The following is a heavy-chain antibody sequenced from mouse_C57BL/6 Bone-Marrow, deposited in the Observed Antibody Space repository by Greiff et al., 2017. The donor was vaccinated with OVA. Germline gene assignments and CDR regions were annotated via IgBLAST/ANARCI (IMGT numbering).Heavy chain of an antibody. CDR1: GYTFTSYG. D-gene: IGHD1-1*01. Sequence: VKLQESGAELARPGASVKLSCKASGYTFTSYGISWVKQRTGQGLEWIGEIYPRSGNTYYNEKFKGKATLTADKSSSTAYMELRSLTSEDSAVYFCARNYYYGSSSDYWGQGTTLTVSS. CDR2: IYPRSGNT. CDR3: ARNYYYGSSSDY. J-gene: IGHJ2*01. V-gene: IGHV1-81*01.